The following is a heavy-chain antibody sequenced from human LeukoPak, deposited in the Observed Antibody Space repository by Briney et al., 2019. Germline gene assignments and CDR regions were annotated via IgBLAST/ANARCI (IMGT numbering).Heavy chain of an antibody. Sequence: SETLSLTCTVSGGSISSGGYYWSWIRQHPGKGLEWIGYLYYSGSTYYNPSLKSRVTISVDTSKNQFSLKLSSVTAADTAVYYCASALGYDFWSGYYLYYYGMDVWGQGTTVTVSS. CDR3: ASALGYDFWSGYYLYYYGMDV. V-gene: IGHV4-31*03. D-gene: IGHD3-3*01. CDR1: GGSISSGGYY. J-gene: IGHJ6*02. CDR2: LYYSGST.